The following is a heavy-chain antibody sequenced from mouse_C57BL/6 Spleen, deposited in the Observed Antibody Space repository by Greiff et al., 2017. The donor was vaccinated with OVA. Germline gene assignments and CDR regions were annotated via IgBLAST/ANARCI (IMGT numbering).Heavy chain of an antibody. CDR3: ATRYGLQGFAY. Sequence: QVQLQQSGPELVKPGASVKISCKASGYAFSSSWMNWVKQRPGKGLEWIGRIYPGDGDTKYNGKFKGKATLTAYKSSSTAYMQLSSLTSEVSAVYSCATRYGLQGFAYWGQGTTLTVSS. CDR1: GYAFSSSW. D-gene: IGHD1-1*02. J-gene: IGHJ2*01. V-gene: IGHV1-82*01. CDR2: IYPGDGDT.